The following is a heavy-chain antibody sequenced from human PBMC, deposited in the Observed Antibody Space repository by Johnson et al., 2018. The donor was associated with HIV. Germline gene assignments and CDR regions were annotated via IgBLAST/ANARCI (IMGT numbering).Heavy chain of an antibody. CDR1: GFTFSNAW. V-gene: IGHV3-15*01. J-gene: IGHJ3*01. Sequence: LSCAASGFTFSNAWMNWVRQAPGKGLEWVGRIKRKSDGGTTDYAAPVKGRFSISRDDSKSTVYLQMNSLKTEDSAVYYCTTDLIVVIPIGAFDVWGQGTTVTVSS. CDR2: IKRKSDGGTT. CDR3: TTDLIVVIPIGAFDV. D-gene: IGHD2-21*01.